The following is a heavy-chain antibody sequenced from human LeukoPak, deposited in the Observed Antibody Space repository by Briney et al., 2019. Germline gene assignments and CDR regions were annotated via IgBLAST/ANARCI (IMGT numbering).Heavy chain of an antibody. V-gene: IGHV3-13*05. D-gene: IGHD1-14*01. CDR1: GFTFSSYD. Sequence: GGSLRLSCAASGFTFSSYDMHWVRQAPGKGLEWVSAIGTAGDPYYPGSVTGRFTISRENAKNSLYLQMNSLRAGDTAVYYCARGRATGYFDYWGQGTLVTVSS. CDR3: ARGRATGYFDY. CDR2: IGTAGDP. J-gene: IGHJ4*02.